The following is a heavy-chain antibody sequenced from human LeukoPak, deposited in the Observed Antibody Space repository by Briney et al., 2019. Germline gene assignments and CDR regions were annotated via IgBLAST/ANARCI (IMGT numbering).Heavy chain of an antibody. CDR3: TIESTAVAGSWAFDI. D-gene: IGHD6-19*01. V-gene: IGHV3-73*01. Sequence: PGGSLRLSCAASGFTFSGSTMHWVRQASGKGLEWVGRIRSKSNSYATTYAASVKGRFTISRDDSKNTAFLHMNSLKIEDTAVYYCTIESTAVAGSWAFDIWGQGTMVTVSS. CDR1: GFTFSGST. CDR2: IRSKSNSYAT. J-gene: IGHJ3*02.